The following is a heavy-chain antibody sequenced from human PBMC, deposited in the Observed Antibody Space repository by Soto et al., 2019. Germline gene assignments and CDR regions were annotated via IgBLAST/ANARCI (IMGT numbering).Heavy chain of an antibody. CDR2: INGDGSRT. CDR3: ARGHASGNLYAAFDL. CDR1: GFTFSTYW. Sequence: GGSLRLSCAASGFTFSTYWMHWVRQAPGKGLVWVSHINGDGSRTTYADSVKGRFTISRDNAKNTVYLQMSSLRAEDTAVFYCARGHASGNLYAAFDLWGQGTMVTVSS. V-gene: IGHV3-74*01. D-gene: IGHD6-19*01. J-gene: IGHJ3*01.